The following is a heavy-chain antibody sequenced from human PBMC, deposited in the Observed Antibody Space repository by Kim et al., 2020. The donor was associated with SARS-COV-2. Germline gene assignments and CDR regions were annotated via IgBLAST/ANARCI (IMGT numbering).Heavy chain of an antibody. Sequence: ASVKVSCEASGYTFTGYYMHWVRQAPGQGLEWMGRISPDSGGTNYAQKFQGRVTLTRDTSTNTAYMELSRLRFDDTAIYYCARDMNVGGNYIYGLVYWGQGALVTVSS. D-gene: IGHD3-10*01. V-gene: IGHV1-2*06. CDR2: ISPDSGGT. CDR1: GYTFTGYY. J-gene: IGHJ4*02. CDR3: ARDMNVGGNYIYGLVY.